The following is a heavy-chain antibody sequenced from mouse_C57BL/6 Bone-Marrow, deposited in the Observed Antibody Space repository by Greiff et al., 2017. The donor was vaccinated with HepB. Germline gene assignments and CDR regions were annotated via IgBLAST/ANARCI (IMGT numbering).Heavy chain of an antibody. D-gene: IGHD1-1*01. V-gene: IGHV5-9-1*02. CDR1: GFTFSSYA. CDR2: ISSGGDYI. J-gene: IGHJ1*03. Sequence: EVQWVESGEGLVKPGGSLKLSCAASGFTFSSYAMSWVRQTPEKRLEWVAYISSGGDYIYYADTVKGRFTISRDNARNTLYLQMSSLKSEDTAMYYCTRGYYGSPWYFDVWGTGTTVTVSS. CDR3: TRGYYGSPWYFDV.